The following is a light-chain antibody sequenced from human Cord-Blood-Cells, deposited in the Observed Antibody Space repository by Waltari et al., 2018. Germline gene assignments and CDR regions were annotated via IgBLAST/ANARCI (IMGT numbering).Light chain of an antibody. Sequence: DIQMTPSPSTLSASVGDRVTITCRASQSISSWLAWYQQKPGKAPKLLIYKASSLESGVPSRFSGSGSWTEFTLTISSLQPDDFATYYCQQYNSYSTFGQGTKVEIK. CDR2: KAS. V-gene: IGKV1-5*03. CDR1: QSISSW. J-gene: IGKJ1*01. CDR3: QQYNSYST.